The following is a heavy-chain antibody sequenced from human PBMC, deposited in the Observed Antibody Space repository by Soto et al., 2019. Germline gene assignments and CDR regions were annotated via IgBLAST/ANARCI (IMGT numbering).Heavy chain of an antibody. CDR3: ARSVEGHFYF. Sequence: EVQLVESGGGLVQPGGSLGLSCSASGFTFRGYSRNWVRQAPGKGLEWVSYITSDERTIHYADSVKGRFTISRDNAKNSVYLQMTSLRDEDTAVYYCARSVEGHFYFWGQGILVTVSS. CDR1: GFTFRGYS. V-gene: IGHV3-48*02. D-gene: IGHD6-19*01. J-gene: IGHJ4*01. CDR2: ITSDERTI.